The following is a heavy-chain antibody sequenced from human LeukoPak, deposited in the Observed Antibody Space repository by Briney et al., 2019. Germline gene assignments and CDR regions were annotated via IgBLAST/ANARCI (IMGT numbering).Heavy chain of an antibody. J-gene: IGHJ4*02. CDR3: AKETLPTYYYDSSGYYPDDY. CDR1: GFTFSSTS. Sequence: GGSLRLSCAASGFTFSSTSMSWVRQAPGKGLEWVAVTVGGGDGAYYADPVRGRSTISRDNSKNTLYLQMNSLRAEDTAVYYCAKETLPTYYYDSSGYYPDDYWGQGTLVTVSS. V-gene: IGHV3-23*01. D-gene: IGHD3-22*01. CDR2: TVGGGDGA.